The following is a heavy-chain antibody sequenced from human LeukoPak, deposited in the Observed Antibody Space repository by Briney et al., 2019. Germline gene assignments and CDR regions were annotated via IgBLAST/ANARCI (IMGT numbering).Heavy chain of an antibody. V-gene: IGHV3-23*01. J-gene: IGHJ4*02. CDR2: ISVSGGST. Sequence: GGSLRLSCAASGFTFSSYGMSWVRQAPGKGREWVSAISVSGGSTYYADSVKGRFTTSRNNSKNTLYLQMNSLRAEDTAVYYCAKGYYDSSGCYGYFDYWGQGTLVTVSS. D-gene: IGHD3-22*01. CDR3: AKGYYDSSGCYGYFDY. CDR1: GFTFSSYG.